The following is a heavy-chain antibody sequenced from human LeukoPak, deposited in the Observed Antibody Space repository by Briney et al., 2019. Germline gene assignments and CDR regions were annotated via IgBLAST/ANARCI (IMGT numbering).Heavy chain of an antibody. CDR3: ARDWSPEYSNYADISSFDY. CDR1: GFTFSSYS. V-gene: IGHV3-48*02. J-gene: IGHJ4*02. Sequence: GGSLRLSCAASGFTFSSYSMNWVRQAPGKGLEWVSYISSSSSTIYYADSVKGRFTISRDNAKNSLYLQMNSLRDEDTAVYYCARDWSPEYSNYADISSFDYWGQGTLVTVSS. D-gene: IGHD4-4*01. CDR2: ISSSSSTI.